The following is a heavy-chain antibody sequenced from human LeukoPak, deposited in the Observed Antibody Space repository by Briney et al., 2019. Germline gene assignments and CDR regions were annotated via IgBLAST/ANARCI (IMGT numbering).Heavy chain of an antibody. CDR3: AKLAWISGIAVAGTVDY. Sequence: PGGSLRLSCAASGFTFSSYAMSWVRQAPGKGLEWVSAISGSGGSTYYADSVKGRFTISRDNSKNTLYLQMNSLRAEDTAVYYCAKLAWISGIAVAGTVDYWGQGTLVTVSS. J-gene: IGHJ4*02. V-gene: IGHV3-23*01. CDR1: GFTFSSYA. D-gene: IGHD6-19*01. CDR2: ISGSGGST.